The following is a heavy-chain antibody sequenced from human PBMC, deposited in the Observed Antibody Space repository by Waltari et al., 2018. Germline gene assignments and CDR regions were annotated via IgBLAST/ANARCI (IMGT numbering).Heavy chain of an antibody. CDR3: ARYRGSSSSRGVFDY. D-gene: IGHD6-6*01. Sequence: EVQLVESGGGLVQPGGSLRLSCAASGFTSSSYSMNWVRQAPGKGLEWVSYISSSSITIYYADSVKVLFTIARDNAKNSLYLQMNSLRADDTAVYYCARYRGSSSSRGVFDYWGQGTLVTVSS. V-gene: IGHV3-48*01. CDR1: GFTSSSYS. J-gene: IGHJ4*02. CDR2: ISSSSITI.